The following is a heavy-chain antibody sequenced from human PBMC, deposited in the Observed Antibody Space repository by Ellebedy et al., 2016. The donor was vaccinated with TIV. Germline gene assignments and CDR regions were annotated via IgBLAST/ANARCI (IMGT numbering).Heavy chain of an antibody. J-gene: IGHJ6*02. CDR1: GGTFSNYA. CDR2: IIASVGSP. Sequence: ASVKVSCKASGGTFSNYAVSWVRQAPGQGLEWVGGIIASVGSPDYAQRFQGRLTITADESTNTVHLELHSLRSEDTAVYYCARLERFGESMPPYYYFGMDVWGQGTTVTVTS. CDR3: ARLERFGESMPPYYYFGMDV. V-gene: IGHV1-69*13. D-gene: IGHD3-10*01.